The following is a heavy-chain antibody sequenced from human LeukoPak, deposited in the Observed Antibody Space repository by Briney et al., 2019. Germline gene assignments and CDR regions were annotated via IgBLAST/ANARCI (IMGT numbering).Heavy chain of an antibody. V-gene: IGHV4-59*01. D-gene: IGHD3-16*01. CDR1: GGSISSYY. J-gene: IGHJ6*02. CDR3: ARDKDYPYGMDV. CDR2: IYYSGST. Sequence: SETLSLTCTVSGGSISSYYWSWIRQPPGKGLEWIGYIYYSGSTNYNPSLKSRVTISVDTSENQFSLKLSSVTAADTAMYYCARDKDYPYGMDVWGQGTTVTVSS.